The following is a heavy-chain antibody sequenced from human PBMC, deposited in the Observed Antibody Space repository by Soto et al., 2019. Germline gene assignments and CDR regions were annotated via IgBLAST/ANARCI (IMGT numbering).Heavy chain of an antibody. CDR3: ARALGYNYGDKDHYYGMDV. D-gene: IGHD5-18*01. Sequence: GGSLRLSCAASGFTFTAYGMHWVRQAPGKGLEWVAVISYDGSNKYHADSVKGRFTLSRDNSKYMLYLQMNSLRPDDTAVYYCARALGYNYGDKDHYYGMDVWGQGTTVTVSS. CDR1: GFTFTAYG. V-gene: IGHV3-30-3*01. J-gene: IGHJ6*02. CDR2: ISYDGSNK.